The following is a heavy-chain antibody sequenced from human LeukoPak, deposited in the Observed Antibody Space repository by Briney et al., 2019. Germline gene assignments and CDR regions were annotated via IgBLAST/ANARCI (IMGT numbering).Heavy chain of an antibody. J-gene: IGHJ4*02. Sequence: GGSLRLSCTASGFTFGDYAMSRFRQAPGKGLEWVGFIRSKAYGGTTEYAASVKGRFTISRDDSKSIAYLQMNSLKTEDTAVYYCTSLATVTREAFDYWGQGTLVTVSS. CDR2: IRSKAYGGTT. CDR3: TSLATVTREAFDY. D-gene: IGHD4-17*01. V-gene: IGHV3-49*03. CDR1: GFTFGDYA.